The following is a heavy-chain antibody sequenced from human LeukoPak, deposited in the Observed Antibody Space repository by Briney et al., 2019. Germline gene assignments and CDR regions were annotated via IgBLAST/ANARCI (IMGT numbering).Heavy chain of an antibody. CDR3: ARDLRLVRGVKDDY. Sequence: GGSLRLSCAASGFTFSSYEMNWVRQAPGKGLEWVSYISSSGSTIYYADSVKGRFTISRDKAKNSLYLQMNSLRDEDTAVYYCARDLRLVRGVKDDYWGQGTLVTVSS. CDR2: ISSSGSTI. V-gene: IGHV3-48*03. D-gene: IGHD3-10*01. CDR1: GFTFSSYE. J-gene: IGHJ4*02.